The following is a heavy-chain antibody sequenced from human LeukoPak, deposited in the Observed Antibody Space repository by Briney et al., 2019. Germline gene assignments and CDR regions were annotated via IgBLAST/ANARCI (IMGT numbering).Heavy chain of an antibody. V-gene: IGHV1-46*03. Sequence: ASVKASCKASGFFFTSYYMHWLRQAPGQGPEWVGLINPSDGSTSYVQEFQGRVTMTRDTSTSTVYMELSSLRSEDTAFYYCTRGPLTTVRYNWFDPWGQGTLVTVSS. CDR2: INPSDGST. CDR1: GFFFTSYY. CDR3: TRGPLTTVRYNWFDP. D-gene: IGHD4-11*01. J-gene: IGHJ5*02.